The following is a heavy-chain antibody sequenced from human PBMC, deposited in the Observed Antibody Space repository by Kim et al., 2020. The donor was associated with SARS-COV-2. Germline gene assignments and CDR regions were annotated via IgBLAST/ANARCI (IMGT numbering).Heavy chain of an antibody. CDR2: T. CDR3: ARELLHNWFDP. J-gene: IGHJ5*02. V-gene: IGHV4-4*07. Sequence: TNYNPSLQSRVSMSVDTSTNQFSLKLSSVTAADTAVYYCARELLHNWFDPWGQGTLVTVSS. D-gene: IGHD2-15*01.